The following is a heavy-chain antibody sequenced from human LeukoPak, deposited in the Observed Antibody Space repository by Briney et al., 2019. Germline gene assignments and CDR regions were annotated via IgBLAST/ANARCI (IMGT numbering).Heavy chain of an antibody. D-gene: IGHD1-26*01. CDR1: GYTFTGYY. CDR2: INPNSGGT. V-gene: IGHV1-2*02. CDR3: ARGDGSYFGWFDP. J-gene: IGHJ5*02. Sequence: ASVKVSCKASGYTFTGYYMHWVRQAPGQGLEWMGWINPNSGGTNYAQKFQGRVTMTRDTSISTAYMELSRLRSDDTAVYYCARGDGSYFGWFDPWGQGTLVTVSS.